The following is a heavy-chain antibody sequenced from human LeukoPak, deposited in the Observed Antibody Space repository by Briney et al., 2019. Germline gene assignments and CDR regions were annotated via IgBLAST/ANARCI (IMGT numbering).Heavy chain of an antibody. V-gene: IGHV3-74*01. Sequence: GGSLRLSCAASGFTLSSNWMHWVRQAPGKGLVWVSRINEDGSTTNYADSVKGRSTIFRDNAKNTLYLQMNSLRAEDTAVYYCVRDLGGRSGHWGQGTLATVSS. CDR1: GFTLSSNW. CDR3: VRDLGGRSGH. J-gene: IGHJ4*02. D-gene: IGHD1-26*01. CDR2: INEDGSTT.